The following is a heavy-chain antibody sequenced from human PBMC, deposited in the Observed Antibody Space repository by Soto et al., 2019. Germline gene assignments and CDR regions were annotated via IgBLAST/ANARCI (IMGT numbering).Heavy chain of an antibody. CDR2: INSDGSST. Sequence: GGSLRLSCAASGFTFSSYWMHWVRQAPGKGLVWVSRINSDGSSTSYADSVKGRFTISRDNAKNTLYLQMNSLRAEDTAVYYCESVTMGAVKNWFDPWGPGTLVTVSS. V-gene: IGHV3-74*01. CDR3: ESVTMGAVKNWFDP. CDR1: GFTFSSYW. D-gene: IGHD1-26*01. J-gene: IGHJ5*02.